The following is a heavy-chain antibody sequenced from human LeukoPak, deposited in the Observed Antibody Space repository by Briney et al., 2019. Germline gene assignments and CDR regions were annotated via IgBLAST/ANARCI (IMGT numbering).Heavy chain of an antibody. CDR2: IYTEGTT. V-gene: IGHV3-66*02. D-gene: IGHD3-16*01. Sequence: GGPLRLSCAVSGFTVSRNYFSWVRQAPGKGLEWVSVIYTEGTTYYADSVKGRFIISRDNSKNTVYLQMNSLRVEDTAVYYCASEGDWGQGTLVTVSS. CDR1: GFTVSRNY. CDR3: ASEGD. J-gene: IGHJ4*02.